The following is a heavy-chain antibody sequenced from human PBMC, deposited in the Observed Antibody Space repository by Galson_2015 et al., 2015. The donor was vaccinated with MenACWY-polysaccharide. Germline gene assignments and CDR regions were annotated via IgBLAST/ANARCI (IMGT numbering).Heavy chain of an antibody. CDR1: GYTFTSYD. D-gene: IGHD1-7*01. CDR2: MNPDSGNT. J-gene: IGHJ5*02. CDR3: ARASGSGTTLGVDP. V-gene: IGHV1-8*01. Sequence: SVKVSCKASGYTFTSYDINWVRQATGQGLEWMGWMNPDSGNTGYAQKFQGRVTMTRDTSTSTAYMELSSLISEDTAVYYCARASGSGTTLGVDPWGQGTLVTVSS.